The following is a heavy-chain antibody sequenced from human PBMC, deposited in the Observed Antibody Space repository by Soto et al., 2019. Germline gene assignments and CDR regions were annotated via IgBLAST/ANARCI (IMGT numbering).Heavy chain of an antibody. CDR3: ARGHSVRLRIYYYYYMDV. J-gene: IGHJ6*03. Sequence: ASVKVSCKASGYTFTSYDINWVRQATGQGLEWMGWMNPNSGNTGYAQKFQGRVTMTRNTSISTAYMELSSLRSEDTAVYYCARGHSVRLRIYYYYYMDVWGKGTTVTVSS. CDR2: MNPNSGNT. V-gene: IGHV1-8*01. CDR1: GYTFTSYD. D-gene: IGHD4-17*01.